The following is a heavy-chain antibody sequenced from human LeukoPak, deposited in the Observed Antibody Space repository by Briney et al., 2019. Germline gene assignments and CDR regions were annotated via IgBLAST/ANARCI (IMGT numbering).Heavy chain of an antibody. CDR1: GYAFAKYG. CDR3: AKSTGYWETNWFDP. J-gene: IGHJ5*02. Sequence: ASAKVSCKASGYAFAKYGVNWVRQAPGQGLEWVGYISAYNDYTDYAENFQGRVTLTTDTSTNTAYMELRSLQSDDTAVYYCAKSTGYWETNWFDPWGQGTLVTLSS. V-gene: IGHV1-18*01. CDR2: ISAYNDYT. D-gene: IGHD3-9*01.